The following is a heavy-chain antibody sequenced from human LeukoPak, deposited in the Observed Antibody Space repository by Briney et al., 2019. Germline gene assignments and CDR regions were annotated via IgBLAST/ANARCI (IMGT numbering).Heavy chain of an antibody. CDR3: ARLVVVDIWWFDP. CDR1: GGSISSSSYY. CDR2: IYYSGST. D-gene: IGHD3-22*01. V-gene: IGHV4-39*07. J-gene: IGHJ5*02. Sequence: PSETLSLTCTVSGGSISSSSYYWGWIRQPPGKGLEWIGSIYYSGSTYYNPSLKSRVTISVDTSKNQFSLKLSSVTAADTAVYYCARLVVVDIWWFDPWGQGTLVTVSS.